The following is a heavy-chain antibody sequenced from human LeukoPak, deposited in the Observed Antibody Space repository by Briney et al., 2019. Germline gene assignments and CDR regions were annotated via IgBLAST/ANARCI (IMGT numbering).Heavy chain of an antibody. D-gene: IGHD3-10*01. CDR2: ISAYNGNT. J-gene: IGHJ6*04. CDR3: AREFDTMVRGRGCGMDV. V-gene: IGHV1-18*04. CDR1: GYTFTSYG. Sequence: ASVKVSCKASGYTFTSYGISWVRQAPGQGLEWIGWISAYNGNTNYAQKLQGRVTMTTDTSTSTAYMELRSLRSDDTAVYYCAREFDTMVRGRGCGMDVWGKGTTVTVSS.